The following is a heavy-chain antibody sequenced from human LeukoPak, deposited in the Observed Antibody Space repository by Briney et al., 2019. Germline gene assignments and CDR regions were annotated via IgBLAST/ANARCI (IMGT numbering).Heavy chain of an antibody. CDR1: VFTVSANY. D-gene: IGHD6-19*01. Sequence: PGGPLRLSCAASVFTVSANYMTWVRQAPGEGLEWVSVIYSGADTYYADSVKGRFTISRDNSKNTLYLQMNSLRAEDTAVYYCAKPIAVADWGQGTLVTVSS. V-gene: IGHV3-53*01. J-gene: IGHJ4*02. CDR2: IYSGADT. CDR3: AKPIAVAD.